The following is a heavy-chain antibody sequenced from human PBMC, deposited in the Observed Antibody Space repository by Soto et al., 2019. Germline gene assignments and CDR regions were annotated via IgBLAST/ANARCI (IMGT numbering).Heavy chain of an antibody. V-gene: IGHV4-38-2*01. Sequence: QVQLQESGPGLVKPSETLSLTCAVSGYSISSGYYWGWIRQPPGKGLEWIGSIYHSGSTYYNPSLKSRVTISVDTSKNQFSLKLSSVTAADTAVYYCARGPVHDYSNYFPMGPMWGNWFDPWGQGTLVTVSS. CDR3: ARGPVHDYSNYFPMGPMWGNWFDP. CDR1: GYSISSGYY. CDR2: IYHSGST. J-gene: IGHJ5*02. D-gene: IGHD4-4*01.